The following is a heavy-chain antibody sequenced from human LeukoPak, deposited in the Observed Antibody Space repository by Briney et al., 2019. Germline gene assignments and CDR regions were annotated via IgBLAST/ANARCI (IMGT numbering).Heavy chain of an antibody. V-gene: IGHV3-53*01. CDR1: GFTVSSNS. D-gene: IGHD3-10*01. J-gene: IGHJ4*02. CDR2: IYSDNT. Sequence: GGSLRLSCTVSGFTVSSNSMSWVRQAPGKGLEWVSFIYSDNTHYSDSVKGRFTISRDNSKNTLYLQMNSLRAEDTAVYYCARDYYASGSSPPGYWGQGTLITVSS. CDR3: ARDYYASGSSPPGY.